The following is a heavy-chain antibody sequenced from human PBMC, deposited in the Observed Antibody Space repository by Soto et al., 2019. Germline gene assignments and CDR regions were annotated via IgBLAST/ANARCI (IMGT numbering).Heavy chain of an antibody. CDR3: ARGRYYYDSSGYYSELLDY. Sequence: AASVKVSCKASEGTFSSYAISWVRQAPGQGLEWMGGIIPIFGTANYAQKFQGRVTITADKSTSTAYMELSSLRSEDTAVYYCARGRYYYDSSGYYSELLDYWGQGTLVTVSS. V-gene: IGHV1-69*06. CDR1: EGTFSSYA. D-gene: IGHD3-22*01. CDR2: IIPIFGTA. J-gene: IGHJ4*02.